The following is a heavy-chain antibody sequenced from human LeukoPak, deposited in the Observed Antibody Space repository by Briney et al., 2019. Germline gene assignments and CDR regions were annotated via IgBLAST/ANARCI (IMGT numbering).Heavy chain of an antibody. CDR3: ARDALGRGYDILTGLIYYYGMDV. D-gene: IGHD3-9*01. Sequence: GASVKVSCKASGYTFTSYYMHWVRQAPGQGLEWMGIINPSGGSTNYAQKFQGRVTMTRDTSTSTVYMELSSLRSEDTAVYYCARDALGRGYDILTGLIYYYGMDVWGQGTTVTVSS. CDR1: GYTFTSYY. V-gene: IGHV1-46*01. CDR2: INPSGGST. J-gene: IGHJ6*02.